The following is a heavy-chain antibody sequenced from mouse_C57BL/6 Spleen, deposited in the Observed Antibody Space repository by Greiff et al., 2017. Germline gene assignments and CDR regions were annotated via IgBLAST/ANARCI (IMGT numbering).Heavy chain of an antibody. CDR2: IHPNSGST. Sequence: QVQLQQPGAELVKPGASVKLSCKASGYTFTSYWMHWVKQRPGQGLEWIGMIHPNSGSTNYNEKFKSKATLTVDKSSSTASMHLSSLTSEYSAVYYCARGDYYGSFDYWGQGTTLTGSS. CDR1: GYTFTSYW. D-gene: IGHD1-1*01. CDR3: ARGDYYGSFDY. V-gene: IGHV1-64*01. J-gene: IGHJ2*01.